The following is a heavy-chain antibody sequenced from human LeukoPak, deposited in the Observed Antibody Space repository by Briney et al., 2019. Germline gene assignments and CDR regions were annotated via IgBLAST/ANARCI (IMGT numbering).Heavy chain of an antibody. D-gene: IGHD3-22*01. CDR3: ARGDSSGYYPIDY. J-gene: IGHJ4*02. CDR1: GYTFTGYY. Sequence: GAPVKVSCKASGYTFTGYYMHWVRQAPGQGLEWMGWINPNSGGTNYAQKFQGRVTMTRDTSISTAYMELSRLRSDDTAVYYCARGDSSGYYPIDYWGQGTLVTVSS. V-gene: IGHV1-2*02. CDR2: INPNSGGT.